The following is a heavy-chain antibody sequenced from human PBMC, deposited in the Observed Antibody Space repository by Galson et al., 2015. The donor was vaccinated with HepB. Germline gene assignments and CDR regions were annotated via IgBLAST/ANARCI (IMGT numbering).Heavy chain of an antibody. CDR1: GYISTSYC. CDR2: INTKTGDL. D-gene: IGHD6-19*01. CDR3: TSRPDQWLGPFDY. J-gene: IGHJ4*02. Sequence: VKVSCKASGYISTSYCVNWVRQAPGQGLEWLGWINTKTGDLSYAPGFTGRFVFSLDTSVSTAYLQITNLKAEDTAVYYCTSRPDQWLGPFDYWGQGTLITVSS. V-gene: IGHV7-4-1*02.